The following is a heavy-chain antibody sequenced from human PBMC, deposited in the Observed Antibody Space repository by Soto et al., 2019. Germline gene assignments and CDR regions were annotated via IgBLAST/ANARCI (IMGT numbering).Heavy chain of an antibody. CDR2: IYYSGGT. J-gene: IGHJ4*02. CDR3: ARTVTTGPFFDF. Sequence: SENLSLTCTVSGGSISSSSYFWGWIRQPPGKGLEWIGSIYYSGGTYYNPSLKSRVTISVDTSKNQFSLKLSSVTAADTAVYYFARTVTTGPFFDFWGQGTLVTVSS. D-gene: IGHD4-17*01. V-gene: IGHV4-39*01. CDR1: GGSISSSSYF.